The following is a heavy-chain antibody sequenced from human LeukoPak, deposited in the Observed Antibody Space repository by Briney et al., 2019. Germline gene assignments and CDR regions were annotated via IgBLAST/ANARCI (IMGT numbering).Heavy chain of an antibody. J-gene: IGHJ4*02. CDR3: AKNLDGVATYFDY. CDR2: ISNSGGTT. V-gene: IGHV3-23*01. Sequence: GGSLRLSCAASGFTFSSYAMSWARQAPGKGLEWVSGISNSGGTTYYADSVKGRFTISRDNSKNTLYLQMDSLRAEDTAVYHCAKNLDGVATYFDYWGQGTLVTVSS. D-gene: IGHD5-12*01. CDR1: GFTFSSYA.